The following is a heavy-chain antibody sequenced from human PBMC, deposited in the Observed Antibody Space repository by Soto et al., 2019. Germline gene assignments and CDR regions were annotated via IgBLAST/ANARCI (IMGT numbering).Heavy chain of an antibody. V-gene: IGHV3-23*01. Sequence: EVQLLESGGGLFHRGGPLRLSWAAPGSTFESKPMTWFRKAPGRGLECVSSIDGGGAGAYYADSVKGRFTISRETSKNTLDLQMNSLRAEDTAVYYCAKGDILTGSKEGWDYWGQGTLVTVSS. D-gene: IGHD3-9*01. J-gene: IGHJ4*02. CDR3: AKGDILTGSKEGWDY. CDR2: IDGGGAGA. CDR1: GSTFESKP.